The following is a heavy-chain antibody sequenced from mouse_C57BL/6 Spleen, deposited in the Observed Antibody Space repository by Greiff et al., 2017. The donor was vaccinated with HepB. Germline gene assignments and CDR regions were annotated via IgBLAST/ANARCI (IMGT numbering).Heavy chain of an antibody. Sequence: QVQLKESGPGLVQPSQSLSITCTVSGFSLTSYGVHWVRQSPGKGLEWLGVIWSGGSTDYNAAFISRLSISKDNSNSQVFFKMNSLQADDTAIYYCARTGTTVPHYYAMDYWGQGTSVTVSS. CDR2: IWSGGST. CDR1: GFSLTSYG. CDR3: ARTGTTVPHYYAMDY. J-gene: IGHJ4*01. V-gene: IGHV2-2*01. D-gene: IGHD1-1*01.